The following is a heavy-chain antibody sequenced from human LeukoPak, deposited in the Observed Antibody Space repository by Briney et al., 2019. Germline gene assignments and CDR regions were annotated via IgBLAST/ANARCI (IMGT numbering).Heavy chain of an antibody. D-gene: IGHD6-13*01. V-gene: IGHV4-39*07. CDR3: AKTIAAAARDAFDI. Sequence: SETLSLTCTVSGGSISSSSYYWGWIRQPPGKGLEWIGSIYYSGSTYYNPSLKSRVTISAGTSKNQFSLKLSSVTAADTAVYYCAKTIAAAARDAFDIWGQGTMVTVSS. J-gene: IGHJ3*02. CDR2: IYYSGST. CDR1: GGSISSSSYY.